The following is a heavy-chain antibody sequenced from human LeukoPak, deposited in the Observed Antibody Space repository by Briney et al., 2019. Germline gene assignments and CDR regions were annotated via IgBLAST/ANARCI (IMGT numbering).Heavy chain of an antibody. V-gene: IGHV3-53*05. J-gene: IGHJ4*02. CDR3: AKSSGDSYFDY. D-gene: IGHD3-10*01. CDR2: IYSGGST. Sequence: GGSVRLYCAASGFTVSSNYMSWVRQAPGKGLEWVSVIYSGGSTYYADSVKGRFTISRDNAKNSLYLQMNSLTVEDTALYYCAKSSGDSYFDYWGQGTLVTVSS. CDR1: GFTVSSNY.